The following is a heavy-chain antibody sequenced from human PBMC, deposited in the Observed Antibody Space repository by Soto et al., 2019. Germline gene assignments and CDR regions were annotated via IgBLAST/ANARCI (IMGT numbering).Heavy chain of an antibody. CDR3: ARWESSDWYRGG. Sequence: EVQLVESGGGLVQPGGSLRLSGAAAGFSFNTYWMSWVRQAPGKGLEWVASINPDGFRKYFADSVKGRFTLSRDSAENSLYLQMISLRAAVTAVYYCARWESSDWYRGGWGQGTLVTVSS. J-gene: IGHJ4*02. CDR2: INPDGFRK. V-gene: IGHV3-7*03. D-gene: IGHD6-19*01. CDR1: GFSFNTYW.